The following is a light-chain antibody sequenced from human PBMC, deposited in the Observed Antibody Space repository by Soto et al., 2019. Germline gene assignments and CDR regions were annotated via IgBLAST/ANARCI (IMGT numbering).Light chain of an antibody. V-gene: IGKV2-28*01. CDR1: QRLLHSNGFNY. Sequence: DVVMTQSPLSLPVTPGEPASISCNSSQRLLHSNGFNYLDWYLQRPGQSPQLLIYLGSNRASGVPDRFSGRGSGTDFTLKISRVEAEDIGVYYCMQALQSPRTFGQGSKLEIK. CDR3: MQALQSPRT. CDR2: LGS. J-gene: IGKJ2*01.